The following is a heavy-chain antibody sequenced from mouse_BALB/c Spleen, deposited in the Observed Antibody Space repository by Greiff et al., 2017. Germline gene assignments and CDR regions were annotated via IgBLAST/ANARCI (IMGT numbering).Heavy chain of an antibody. J-gene: IGHJ4*01. CDR1: GDSITSGY. Sequence: VQLQQSGPSLVKPSQTLSLTCSVTGDSITSGYWNWIRKFPGNKLEYMGYISYSGSTYYNPSLKSRISITRDTSKNQYYLQLNSVTTEDTATYYCARTAYYGNYDFYYYAMDYWGQGTSVTVSS. V-gene: IGHV3-8*02. CDR2: ISYSGST. CDR3: ARTAYYGNYDFYYYAMDY. D-gene: IGHD2-10*01.